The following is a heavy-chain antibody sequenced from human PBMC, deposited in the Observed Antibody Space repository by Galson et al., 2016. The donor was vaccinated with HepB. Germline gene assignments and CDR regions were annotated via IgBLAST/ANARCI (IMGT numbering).Heavy chain of an antibody. Sequence: TLSLTCSVSGGAITNGGYYWTWIRQFPGKGVEWIGYVYNSGTTYYNPSLKNRVSISLETSKNQFSLRLFPLTAADTAVYYCARGDSSRWTNYYSYGLDVWGQGTTVTVSS. CDR3: ARGDSSRWTNYYSYGLDV. CDR2: VYNSGTT. CDR1: GGAITNGGYY. V-gene: IGHV4-31*03. J-gene: IGHJ6*02. D-gene: IGHD6-13*01.